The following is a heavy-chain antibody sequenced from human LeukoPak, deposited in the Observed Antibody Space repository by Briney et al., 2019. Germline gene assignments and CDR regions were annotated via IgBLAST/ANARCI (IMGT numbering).Heavy chain of an antibody. CDR3: ARGPPSWGYDY. CDR2: MSPNSGDT. D-gene: IGHD2-2*01. J-gene: IGHJ4*02. Sequence: ASVKVSCKASGYTFTSYDFNWVRQATGQRPEWMGWMSPNSGDTGYAQRFQDRVTMTRNTSISTAYMELSSLRSDDTAVYYCARGPPSWGYDYWGPGTLVTVSS. V-gene: IGHV1-8*01. CDR1: GYTFTSYD.